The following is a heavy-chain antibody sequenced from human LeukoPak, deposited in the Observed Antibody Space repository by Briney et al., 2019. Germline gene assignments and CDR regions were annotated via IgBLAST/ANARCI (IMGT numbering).Heavy chain of an antibody. V-gene: IGHV3-33*01. CDR1: GFTFSSYG. J-gene: IGHJ3*02. Sequence: GRSLRLSCAASGFTFSSYGMHWVRQAPGKGLEWVAVIWYDGSNKYYADSVKGRFTISRDNSKNTLYPQMNSLRAEDTAVYYCASITGTSDAFDIWGQGTMVTVSS. CDR3: ASITGTSDAFDI. D-gene: IGHD1-20*01. CDR2: IWYDGSNK.